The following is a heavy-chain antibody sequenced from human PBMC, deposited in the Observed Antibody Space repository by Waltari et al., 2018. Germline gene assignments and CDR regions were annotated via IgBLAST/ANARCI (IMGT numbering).Heavy chain of an antibody. CDR2: IYTSGST. J-gene: IGHJ6*02. CDR1: GGSISSYY. Sequence: QVQLQESGPGLVKPSETLSLTCTVSGGSISSYYWSWIRQPAGKGLEWIGRIYTSGSTNYNPSLKSRVTRSVDTSKNQFSLKLSSVTAADTAVYYCARDRILTGYGYYYGMDVWGQGTTVTVSS. D-gene: IGHD3-9*01. V-gene: IGHV4-4*07. CDR3: ARDRILTGYGYYYGMDV.